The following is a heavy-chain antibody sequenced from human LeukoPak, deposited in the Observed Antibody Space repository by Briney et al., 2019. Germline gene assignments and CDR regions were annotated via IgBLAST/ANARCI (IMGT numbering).Heavy chain of an antibody. V-gene: IGHV3-7*03. J-gene: IGHJ4*02. CDR2: IKEDGSET. CDR3: AKLGSYGDYGGGYFDY. Sequence: GGSLRLSCAASGLIFSNYWMTWVRQAPGKGLEWVANIKEDGSETYYVDSVKGRFTISRDNDKNTLYLQMNSLRAEDTAVYYCAKLGSYGDYGGGYFDYWGQGTLVTVSS. CDR1: GLIFSNYW. D-gene: IGHD4-17*01.